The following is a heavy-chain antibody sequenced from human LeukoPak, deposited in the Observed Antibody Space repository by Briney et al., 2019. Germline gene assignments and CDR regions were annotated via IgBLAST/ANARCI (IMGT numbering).Heavy chain of an antibody. CDR1: GDSIISTIYR. CDR2: IHYSGNT. D-gene: IGHD5-24*01. CDR3: ARLHDLDY. V-gene: IGHV4-39*01. J-gene: IGHJ4*02. Sequence: SETLSLTCILSGDSIISTIYRWGWIRQPPGKGLEWMGSIHYSGNTYYNPSLKSRVTMSVDTSKNQFSLKVRSVTATDTAVYYCARLHDLDYWGQGILVAVFS.